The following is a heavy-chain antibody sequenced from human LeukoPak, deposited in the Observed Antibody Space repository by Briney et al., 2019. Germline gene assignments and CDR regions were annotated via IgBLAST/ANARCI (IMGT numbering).Heavy chain of an antibody. Sequence: SETLSLTCSVSGGSISSYYWSWIRQPPGKGLEWIGYIYYSGSTNYNPSLKSRVTISVDTSKNQFSLKLSSVTAADTAVYYCARGVAVAGTFDYWGQGTLVTVSS. J-gene: IGHJ4*02. CDR2: IYYSGST. V-gene: IGHV4-59*01. CDR1: GGSISSYY. D-gene: IGHD6-19*01. CDR3: ARGVAVAGTFDY.